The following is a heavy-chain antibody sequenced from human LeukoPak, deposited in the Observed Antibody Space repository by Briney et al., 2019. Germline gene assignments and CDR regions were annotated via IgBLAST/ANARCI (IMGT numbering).Heavy chain of an antibody. CDR2: MNPNSGNT. CDR1: GYTFTSYD. V-gene: IGHV1-8*01. CDR3: ARGDSYYYGSGSHPDY. D-gene: IGHD3-10*01. J-gene: IGHJ4*02. Sequence: GASVKVSCKASGYTFTSYDINWVRQATGQGLEWMRWMNPNSGNTGYAQKFQGRVTMTRNTSISTAYMELSSLRSEDTAVYYCARGDSYYYGSGSHPDYWGQGTLVTVSS.